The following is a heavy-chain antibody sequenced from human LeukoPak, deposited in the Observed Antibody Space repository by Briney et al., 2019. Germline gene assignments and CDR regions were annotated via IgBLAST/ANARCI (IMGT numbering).Heavy chain of an antibody. CDR2: ISRSSSYT. Sequence: GGSLRLSCTASGFTFTSYSMNWVRQAPGKGLDWVASISRSSSYTYYADSVKGRFTISRDNAKNSLYLQMTSLRAEDTAVYYCARPGTYYYDSSGPTSPDWGQGTLVTVSS. CDR3: ARPGTYYYDSSGPTSPD. V-gene: IGHV3-21*01. CDR1: GFTFTSYS. D-gene: IGHD3-22*01. J-gene: IGHJ4*02.